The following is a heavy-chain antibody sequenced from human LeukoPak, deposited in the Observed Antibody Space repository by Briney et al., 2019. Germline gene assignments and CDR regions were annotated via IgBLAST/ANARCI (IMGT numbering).Heavy chain of an antibody. Sequence: SETLSLTCAVHGGSFSGYYWSWIRQPPGKGLEWIGEINHSGSTNYNPSLKSRVTISVDTSKKQFSLKLSSVTAADTAVYYCARVRGDGDYVTYYFDYWGQGTLVTVSS. CDR2: INHSGST. CDR1: GGSFSGYY. V-gene: IGHV4-34*01. D-gene: IGHD4-17*01. J-gene: IGHJ4*02. CDR3: ARVRGDGDYVTYYFDY.